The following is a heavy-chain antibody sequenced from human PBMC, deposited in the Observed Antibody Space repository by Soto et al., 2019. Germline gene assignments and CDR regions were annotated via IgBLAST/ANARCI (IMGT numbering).Heavy chain of an antibody. V-gene: IGHV3-53*01. CDR1: GFTVSNNY. D-gene: IGHD3-10*01. CDR3: GRPPGGGGY. Sequence: EVQLVESGGGLIQPGGSLRLSCAVSGFTVSNNYMSWVRQAPGKGLEGVSVIYSGGYTAYGDSVKGRFTISRDNSKNNQCFQKKSLGAGGPAVFYGGRPPGGGGYWGQGTLVTVSS. CDR2: IYSGGYT. J-gene: IGHJ4*02.